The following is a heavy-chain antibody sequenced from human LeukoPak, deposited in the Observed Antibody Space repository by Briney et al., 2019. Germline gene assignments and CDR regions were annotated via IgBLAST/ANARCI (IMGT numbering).Heavy chain of an antibody. CDR3: ARGYCSSTSCYGNWFDP. CDR2: IIPIFGTA. J-gene: IGHJ5*02. CDR1: GGTFNSYA. Sequence: SVKVSCKASGGTFNSYAISWVRQAPGQGLEWMGRIIPIFGTANYAQKFQGRVTITTDESTSTAYMELSSLRSEDTAVYYCARGYCSSTSCYGNWFDPWGQGTLVTVSS. D-gene: IGHD2-2*01. V-gene: IGHV1-69*05.